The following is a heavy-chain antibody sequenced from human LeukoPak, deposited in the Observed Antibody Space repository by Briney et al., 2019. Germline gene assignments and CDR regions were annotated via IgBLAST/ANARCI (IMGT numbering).Heavy chain of an antibody. D-gene: IGHD5-18*01. V-gene: IGHV3-23*01. CDR1: GFTFSSHA. CDR2: ISGSGGST. Sequence: PGGSRRLSCAASGFTFSSHAMSWVRQAPGKGLEWVSVISGSGGSTYYADSVKGRFTISRDNSKNTLFLQMNSLRAEDTAVYYCARPVGYSYGGGFNSWGQGTLVTVSS. CDR3: ARPVGYSYGGGFNS. J-gene: IGHJ4*02.